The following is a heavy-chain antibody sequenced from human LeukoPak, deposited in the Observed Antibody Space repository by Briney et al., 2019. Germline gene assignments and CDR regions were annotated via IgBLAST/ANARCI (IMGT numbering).Heavy chain of an antibody. CDR1: GYSFTSNG. J-gene: IGHJ3*02. CDR3: ARLWFGFSDAFDI. CDR2: ISAYNGNT. V-gene: IGHV1-18*01. D-gene: IGHD3-10*01. Sequence: ASVKVSCKASGYSFTSNGISWVRQAHGQGLEWVGWISAYNGNTNYAQKLQGRVTMTTDTSTSTAYMELRSLRSDDTAVYYCARLWFGFSDAFDIWGQGTMVTVSS.